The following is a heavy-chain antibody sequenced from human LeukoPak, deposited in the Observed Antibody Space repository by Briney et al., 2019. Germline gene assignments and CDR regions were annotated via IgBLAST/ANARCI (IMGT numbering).Heavy chain of an antibody. CDR1: GFTFSSYW. CDR3: ARVVQGFLDAGGYYMDV. J-gene: IGHJ6*03. D-gene: IGHD3/OR15-3a*01. V-gene: IGHV3-7*01. Sequence: GGSLRLSCAASGFTFSSYWMSWVRQAPGKGLEWVANIKQDGSEKYYVDSVKGRFTISRDNAKNSLYLQMNSLRAEDTAVYYCARVVQGFLDAGGYYMDVWGKGTTVTVSS. CDR2: IKQDGSEK.